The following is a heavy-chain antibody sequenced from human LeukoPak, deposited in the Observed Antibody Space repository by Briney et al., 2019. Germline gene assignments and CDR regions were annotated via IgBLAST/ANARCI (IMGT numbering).Heavy chain of an antibody. CDR1: GGSFSGYY. V-gene: IGHV4-34*01. D-gene: IGHD6-19*01. J-gene: IGHJ5*02. CDR2: INHSGSI. CDR3: ARSVGSSEGEGDWFDP. Sequence: PSETLSLTCAVYGGSFSGYYWSWIRQPPGKGLEWIGEINHSGSINYNPSLKSRVTISVDTSKNQFSLKLSSVTAADTAVYYCARSVGSSEGEGDWFDPWGQGTLVTVSS.